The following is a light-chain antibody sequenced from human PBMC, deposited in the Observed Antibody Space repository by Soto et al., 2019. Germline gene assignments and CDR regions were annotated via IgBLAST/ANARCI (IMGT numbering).Light chain of an antibody. CDR1: QSISAW. J-gene: IGKJ1*01. Sequence: DIQMTQSPSTLSASVGDSVSINCRASQSISAWLAWYQQKPGKAPRLLIYKASTLEIGVPSRFSGSGSGTEFTLTISSLQADDFATYYCQEYTADPRTFGQGTKVEIK. CDR3: QEYTADPRT. CDR2: KAS. V-gene: IGKV1-5*03.